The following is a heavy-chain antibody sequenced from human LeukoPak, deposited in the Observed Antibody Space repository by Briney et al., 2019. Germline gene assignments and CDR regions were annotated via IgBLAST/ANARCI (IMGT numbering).Heavy chain of an antibody. CDR2: IYWDDDK. J-gene: IGHJ4*02. Sequence: SGPTLVKPTQTLTLTCTFSGFSLSTSGVGVGWIRQPPGKPLDCLALIYWDDDKRYSPSLKSRLTITKDTSKNQVVLTMTNMDPVDTATYYCALSLYSGYGRYFDYWGQGTLVTVSS. CDR3: ALSLYSGYGRYFDY. CDR1: GFSLSTSGVG. D-gene: IGHD5-12*01. V-gene: IGHV2-5*02.